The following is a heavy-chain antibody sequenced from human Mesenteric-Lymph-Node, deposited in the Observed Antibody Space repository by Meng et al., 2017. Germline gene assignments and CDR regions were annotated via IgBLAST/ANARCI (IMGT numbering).Heavy chain of an antibody. CDR2: ISGSGGST. Sequence: EAQLLESGGGLVQPGGSLRLSCAASGFTFSSYGMSWVRQAPGKGLEWVSAISGSGGSTYYADSVKGRFTISRDNSKNTLYLQMNSLRAEDTAVYYCVSTVTPNFYYFDYWGQGTLVTVSS. V-gene: IGHV3-23*01. D-gene: IGHD4-17*01. J-gene: IGHJ4*02. CDR3: VSTVTPNFYYFDY. CDR1: GFTFSSYG.